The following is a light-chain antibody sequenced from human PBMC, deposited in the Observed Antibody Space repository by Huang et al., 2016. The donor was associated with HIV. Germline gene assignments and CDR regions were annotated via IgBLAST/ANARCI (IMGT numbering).Light chain of an antibody. CDR3: QHYNNWPPRYT. CDR1: QSVKSN. CDR2: AAS. J-gene: IGKJ2*01. Sequence: ETVMTQSPVILSVSPGDSATLSCRASQSVKSNLAWYQQKPGQPPRLLMYAASTRATGVPPRFSGSGSETEFTLTISDLQSEDFALYYCQHYNNWPPRYTFGQGTKLDIK. V-gene: IGKV3-15*01.